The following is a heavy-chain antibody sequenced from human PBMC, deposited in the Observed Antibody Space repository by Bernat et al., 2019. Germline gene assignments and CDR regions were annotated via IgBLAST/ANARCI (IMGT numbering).Heavy chain of an antibody. J-gene: IGHJ4*02. D-gene: IGHD2-2*02. CDR3: ARQRGYCSSTSCYTGYFDY. V-gene: IGHV4-39*01. Sequence: QLQLQESGPGLVKPSETLSLTCTVSGGSISSSSYYWGWIRQPPGKGLERIGSIYYSGSTYYNPSLKSRVTISVDTSKNQFSLKLISVTAADTAVYYCARQRGYCSSTSCYTGYFDYWGQGTLVTVSS. CDR2: IYYSGST. CDR1: GGSISSSSYY.